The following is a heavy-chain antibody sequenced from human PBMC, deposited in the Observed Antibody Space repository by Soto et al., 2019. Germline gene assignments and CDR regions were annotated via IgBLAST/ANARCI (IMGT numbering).Heavy chain of an antibody. CDR3: ARDHGMFLSYYYYGMDV. CDR1: GFTFSRFS. D-gene: IGHD3-10*02. V-gene: IGHV3-30-3*01. CDR2: ISYDGSNT. J-gene: IGHJ6*02. Sequence: QVQLVESGGGVVQPGRSLTLSCAASGFTFSRFSMHWIRQAPGKGLAWVAVISYDGSNTHYAESVKGRFNISRDDSKNTVFLQKNNLRGEDSAVYYCARDHGMFLSYYYYGMDVWGQGPTVSVSS.